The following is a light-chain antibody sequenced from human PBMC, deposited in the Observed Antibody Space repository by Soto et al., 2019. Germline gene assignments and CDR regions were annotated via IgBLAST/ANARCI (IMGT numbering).Light chain of an antibody. Sequence: QSALAQPASVSGFPGQSITISCTGTSSDIGSYNFVSWYQQHPGKAPKLIIYEVSNRPSGISNRFSGSKSDNTASLTISGLQAEDEADYYCSSYTSSTTAVFGIGTKVTVL. CDR1: SSDIGSYNF. CDR3: SSYTSSTTAV. V-gene: IGLV2-14*01. J-gene: IGLJ1*01. CDR2: EVS.